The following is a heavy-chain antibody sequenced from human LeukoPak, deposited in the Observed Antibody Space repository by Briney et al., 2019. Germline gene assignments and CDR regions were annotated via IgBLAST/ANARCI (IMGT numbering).Heavy chain of an antibody. CDR2: INHSGST. CDR3: ADTERDRDY. CDR1: GGSFSGYY. V-gene: IGHV4-34*01. Sequence: SETLSLTCAVYGGSFSGYYWSWIRQPPGKGLEWIGEINHSGSTNYNPSLKSRVTISVDTSKNQFSLKLSSVTAADTAVYYCADTERDRDYWGQGTLVTVSS. J-gene: IGHJ4*02.